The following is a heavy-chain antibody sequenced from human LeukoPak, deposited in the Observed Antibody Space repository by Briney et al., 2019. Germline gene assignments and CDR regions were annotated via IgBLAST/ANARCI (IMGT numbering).Heavy chain of an antibody. D-gene: IGHD3-22*01. Sequence: GGSLRLSCAASGFTVSSNYMSWVRQAPGKGLEWVSVIYSGGSTYYADSVKGRFTISRDNSKDTLYLQKNSLRAEDTAVYYCASSSGYYQDAFDIWGQGTMVTVSS. CDR3: ASSSGYYQDAFDI. J-gene: IGHJ3*02. CDR1: GFTVSSNY. V-gene: IGHV3-66*02. CDR2: IYSGGST.